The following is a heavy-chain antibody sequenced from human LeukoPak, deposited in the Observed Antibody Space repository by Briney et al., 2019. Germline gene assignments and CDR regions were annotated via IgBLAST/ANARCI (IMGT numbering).Heavy chain of an antibody. D-gene: IGHD3-16*01. J-gene: IGHJ3*02. CDR2: ISSSSSTV. CDR1: GFTFNSYS. CDR3: AKDQSYERRPWVGAFDI. Sequence: GGSLRLSCAASGFTFNSYSMNWVRQAPGKGLEWLSYISSSSSTVYYADSVKGRFTISRDNAKNSLYLQMNSLRAEDTAVYYCAKDQSYERRPWVGAFDIWGQGTMVSVSS. V-gene: IGHV3-48*01.